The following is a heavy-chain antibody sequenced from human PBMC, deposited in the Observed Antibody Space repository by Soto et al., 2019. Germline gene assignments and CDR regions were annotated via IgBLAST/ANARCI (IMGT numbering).Heavy chain of an antibody. Sequence: EVQLVESGGGLVQPGGSLRLSCAASGFTFSSYEMNWVRQAPGKGLEWVSYISSSGSTIYYADSVKGRFTISRDNAKNSLYLQMNSLRAEDTAVYYCGRVKDGYTRAFDIWGQGTMVTVSS. CDR3: GRVKDGYTRAFDI. J-gene: IGHJ3*02. V-gene: IGHV3-48*03. CDR1: GFTFSSYE. CDR2: ISSSGSTI. D-gene: IGHD5-12*01.